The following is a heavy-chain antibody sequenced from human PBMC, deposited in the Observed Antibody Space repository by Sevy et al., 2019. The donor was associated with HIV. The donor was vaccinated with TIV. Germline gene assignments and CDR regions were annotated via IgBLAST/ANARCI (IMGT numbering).Heavy chain of an antibody. Sequence: GGSLRLSCSASGFTFDDYAMHWVRQAPGKGLEWVSGISWNSDSIGYEDSVKGRFTISRDNAKNSLYLQLNSLRVEDTALYYCARSDFWGQGTLVTVSS. CDR2: ISWNSDSI. J-gene: IGHJ4*02. V-gene: IGHV3-9*01. CDR1: GFTFDDYA. CDR3: ARSDF.